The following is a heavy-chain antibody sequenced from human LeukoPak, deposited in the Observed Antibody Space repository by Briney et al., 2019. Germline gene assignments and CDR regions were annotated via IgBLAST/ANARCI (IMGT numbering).Heavy chain of an antibody. J-gene: IGHJ6*02. CDR3: ARLSYDIGMDV. CDR1: GFTFSSYD. CDR2: IGTAGDT. Sequence: GGSLRLSCAASGFTFSSYDMHWVRQATGKGLEWVSAIGTAGDTYYPGSVKGRFTISRENAKNSLYLQMNSLRAGDTAVYYCARLSYDIGMDVWGQGTTVTVSS. D-gene: IGHD3-9*01. V-gene: IGHV3-13*01.